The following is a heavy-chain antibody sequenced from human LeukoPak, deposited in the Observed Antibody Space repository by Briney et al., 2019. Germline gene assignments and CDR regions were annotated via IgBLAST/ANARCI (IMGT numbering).Heavy chain of an antibody. Sequence: PGGSLRLSCAASGFTFKTYAMSWVRQVPGKGPEWVSSMSGSGSSTDYADSVNGRFTISRDNSKNTLYLQMNSLRAEDTALYYCAKDAQGLVRGGIYFDFWGQGSLVTVSS. J-gene: IGHJ4*02. V-gene: IGHV3-23*01. CDR1: GFTFKTYA. CDR2: MSGSGSST. D-gene: IGHD6-19*01. CDR3: AKDAQGLVRGGIYFDF.